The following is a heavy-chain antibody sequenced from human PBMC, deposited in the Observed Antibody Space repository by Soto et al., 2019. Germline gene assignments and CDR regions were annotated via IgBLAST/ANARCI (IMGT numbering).Heavy chain of an antibody. CDR3: ARGRYGDY. CDR1: GYAFTTYG. Sequence: QVHLVQSGAEVKKPGASVKVSCKGSGYAFTTYGITWVRQAPGQGLEWMGWISAHNGNTNYAQKLQGRVTVNRDTSTSTAYMELRGLRSDDTAVYYCARGRYGDYWGQGALVTVSS. D-gene: IGHD1-1*01. V-gene: IGHV1-18*01. CDR2: ISAHNGNT. J-gene: IGHJ4*02.